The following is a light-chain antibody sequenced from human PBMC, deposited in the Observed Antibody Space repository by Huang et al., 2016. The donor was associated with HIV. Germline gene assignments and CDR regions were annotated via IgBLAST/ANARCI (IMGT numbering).Light chain of an antibody. V-gene: IGKV3-11*01. CDR1: PSIGTY. Sequence: IVLTQSPVTLSLSPGDRATLPCRASPSIGTYLAWYQQKSGQAPRLLIYDVSNRAAGVPARFSASGSETDFTLTIASLDPDDFAIYHCQQRSKWPLTFGGGTKVEMK. CDR2: DVS. CDR3: QQRSKWPLT. J-gene: IGKJ4*01.